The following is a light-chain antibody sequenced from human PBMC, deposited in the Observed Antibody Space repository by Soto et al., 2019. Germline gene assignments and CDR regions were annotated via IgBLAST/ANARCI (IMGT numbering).Light chain of an antibody. Sequence: EVVLTQSQDTLSLSPGERATLSCRAIQSVKYSLAWLQHQPGQAPRLLIFDPSNRAPGVPARFSGSVSGTGCTLTISGREPEYCADYYFQQRDLWTSTFGQGTNVDI. J-gene: IGKJ1*01. V-gene: IGKV3-11*01. CDR2: DPS. CDR1: QSVKYS. CDR3: QQRDLWTST.